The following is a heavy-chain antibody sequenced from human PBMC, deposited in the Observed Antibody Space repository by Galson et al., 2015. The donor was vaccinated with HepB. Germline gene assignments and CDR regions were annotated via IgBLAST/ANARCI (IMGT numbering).Heavy chain of an antibody. CDR3: ASSDLDTAMVPVDY. Sequence: SLRLSCAASGFTFSSYSMNWVRQAPGKGLEWVSSISSSSSYIYYADSVKGRFTISRDNAKDSLYLQMNSLRAEDTAVYYCASSDLDTAMVPVDYWGQGTLVTVSS. CDR2: ISSSSSYI. D-gene: IGHD5-18*01. V-gene: IGHV3-21*01. J-gene: IGHJ4*02. CDR1: GFTFSSYS.